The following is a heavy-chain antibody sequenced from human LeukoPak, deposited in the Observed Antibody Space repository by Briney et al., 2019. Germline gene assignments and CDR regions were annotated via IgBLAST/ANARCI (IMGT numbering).Heavy chain of an antibody. CDR1: GFTFSSYD. CDR2: IGTAGDT. V-gene: IGHV3-13*01. CDR3: ARDLYCSSTSCYGKYYFDY. J-gene: IGHJ4*02. D-gene: IGHD2-2*01. Sequence: GGSLRLSCAASGFTFSSYDMHWVRQATGKGLEWVSTIGTAGDTYYPGSVKGRFTISRDNAKNSLYLQMNSLRAEDTAVYYCARDLYCSSTSCYGKYYFDYWGQGTLVTVSS.